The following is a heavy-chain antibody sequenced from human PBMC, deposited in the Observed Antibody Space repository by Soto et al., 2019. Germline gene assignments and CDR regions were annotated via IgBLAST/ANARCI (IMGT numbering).Heavy chain of an antibody. J-gene: IGHJ4*02. V-gene: IGHV1-18*01. D-gene: IGHD3-10*01. CDR1: GYTFTSYG. CDR3: ARYYYGSGSYWPMDY. CDR2: ISAYNGNT. Sequence: ASVKVSCKASGYTFTSYGISWVRQAPGQGFEWMGWISAYNGNTKYAQKLQGRVTTTTDTSTSTAYMELRSLRSDDTAIYYCARYYYGSGSYWPMDYWGQGTLVTVSS.